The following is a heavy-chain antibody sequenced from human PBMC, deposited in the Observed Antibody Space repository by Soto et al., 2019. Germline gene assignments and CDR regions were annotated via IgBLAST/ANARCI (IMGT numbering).Heavy chain of an antibody. CDR1: GFTFSSYA. CDR3: ARDRSLFYGMDV. Sequence: GGSLRLSCAASGFTFSSYAMHWVRQAPGKGLEWVAVISYDGSNKYYAGSVKGRFTISRDNSKNTLYLQMNSLRAEDTAVYYCARDRSLFYGMDVWGQGTTVTVSS. J-gene: IGHJ6*02. D-gene: IGHD3-3*01. CDR2: ISYDGSNK. V-gene: IGHV3-30-3*01.